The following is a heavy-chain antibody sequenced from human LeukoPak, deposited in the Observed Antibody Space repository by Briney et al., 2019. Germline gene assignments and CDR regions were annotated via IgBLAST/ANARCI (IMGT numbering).Heavy chain of an antibody. CDR1: GFTFSSYG. CDR3: AKDFVVLEWLLYDY. D-gene: IGHD3-3*01. CDR2: IRYDGSNK. J-gene: IGHJ4*02. Sequence: PGGSLRLSCAASGFTFSSYGMHWVRQAPGKGLEWVAFIRYDGSNKYYADSVKGRFTISRDNSKNTLHLQMNSLRAEDTAVYYCAKDFVVLEWLLYDYWGQGTLVTVSS. V-gene: IGHV3-30*02.